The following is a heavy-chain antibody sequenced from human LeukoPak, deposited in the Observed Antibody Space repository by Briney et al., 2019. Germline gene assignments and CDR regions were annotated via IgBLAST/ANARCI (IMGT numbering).Heavy chain of an antibody. CDR2: FIPILGIA. D-gene: IGHD3-9*01. V-gene: IGHV1-69*04. CDR3: ARSIEITINWFDP. CDR1: GGTFSSYA. J-gene: IGHJ5*02. Sequence: GASVKVSCKASGGTFSSYAISWVRQAPGQGLEWMGRFIPILGIANYAQKFQGRVTITADKSTSTAYTELSSLRSEDTAVYYCARSIEITINWFDPWGQGTLVTVSS.